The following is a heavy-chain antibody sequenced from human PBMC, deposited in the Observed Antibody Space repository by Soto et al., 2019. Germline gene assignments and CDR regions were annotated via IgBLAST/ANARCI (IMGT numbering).Heavy chain of an antibody. CDR2: IKSKTDGGTT. V-gene: IGHV3-15*01. CDR3: TTASIQVAGPDYYYYYGMDV. Sequence: GGSLRLSGVASGLTFSNAWMSWVRQAPGKGLEWVGRIKSKTDGGTTDYAAPVKGRFTISRDDSKNTLYLQMNSLKTEDTAVYYCTTASIQVAGPDYYYYYGMDVWGQGTTVTVSS. D-gene: IGHD6-19*01. J-gene: IGHJ6*02. CDR1: GLTFSNAW.